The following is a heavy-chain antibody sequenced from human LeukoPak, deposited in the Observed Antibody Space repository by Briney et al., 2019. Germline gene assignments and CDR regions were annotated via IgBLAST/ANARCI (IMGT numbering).Heavy chain of an antibody. CDR3: TRVEVATNLPDY. CDR2: INPNSGGT. CDR1: GYTFIAYY. V-gene: IGHV1-2*06. J-gene: IGHJ4*02. D-gene: IGHD5-24*01. Sequence: ASVKVSCKASGYTFIAYYVHWVRQAPGQRLEWMGRINPNSGGTNYAQNFQGRVTMTRDTSISTVYMELNRLTSDDTAVYYCTRVEVATNLPDYWGQGTLVTVSS.